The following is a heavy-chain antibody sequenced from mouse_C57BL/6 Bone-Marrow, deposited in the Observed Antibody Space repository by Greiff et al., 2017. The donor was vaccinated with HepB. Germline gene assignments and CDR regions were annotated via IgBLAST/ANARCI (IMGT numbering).Heavy chain of an antibody. CDR3: ARMTTVGYFDV. J-gene: IGHJ1*03. CDR2: ISNLAYSI. V-gene: IGHV5-15*01. D-gene: IGHD1-1*01. Sequence: EVKLQESGGGLVQPGGSLKLSCAASGFTFNDYGMAWVLQAPRKGPEWVAFISNLAYSIYYADTVTGRFTISRENAKNTLYLEMSSLRSEDTAMYYCARMTTVGYFDVWGTGTTVTVSS. CDR1: GFTFNDYG.